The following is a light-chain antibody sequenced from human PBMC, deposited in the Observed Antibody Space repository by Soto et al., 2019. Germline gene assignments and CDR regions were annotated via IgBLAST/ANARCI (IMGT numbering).Light chain of an antibody. J-gene: IGKJ1*01. CDR1: QSVSSN. V-gene: IGKV3-15*01. CDR2: GAS. CDR3: QQSYSIPHT. Sequence: EIVMTQSPATLSVSPGERATLSCRASQSVSSNLAWYQQKPGQAPRLLIYGASTRATGIPARFSGGGSGADFTLTVSSLQPEDLATYYCQQSYSIPHTFGQGTKVDIK.